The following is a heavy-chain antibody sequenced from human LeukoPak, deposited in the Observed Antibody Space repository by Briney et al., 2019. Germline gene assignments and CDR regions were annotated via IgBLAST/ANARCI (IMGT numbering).Heavy chain of an antibody. Sequence: SETLSLTCTVSGGSISSGGYYWSWIRQPPGKGLEWIGYIYHSGSTYYNPSLKSRVTISVDRSKNQFSLKLSSVTAADTAVYYCARGSGYSLGYWGQGTLVTVSS. J-gene: IGHJ4*02. CDR3: ARGSGYSLGY. V-gene: IGHV4-30-2*01. CDR1: GGSISSGGYY. D-gene: IGHD5-18*01. CDR2: IYHSGST.